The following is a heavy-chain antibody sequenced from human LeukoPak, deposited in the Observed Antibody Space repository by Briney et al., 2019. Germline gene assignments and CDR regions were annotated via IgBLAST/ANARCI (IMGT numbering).Heavy chain of an antibody. D-gene: IGHD3-16*01. CDR2: INWNGGST. Sequence: PGRSLRLSCAASGFTFDDYGMSWVRQAPGKGLEWVSGINWNGGSTGYADSVKGRFTISRDNAKNSLYLQMNSLRAEDTALYYCARDLGGPPLFDYWGQGTLVTVSS. V-gene: IGHV3-20*04. CDR1: GFTFDDYG. J-gene: IGHJ4*02. CDR3: ARDLGGPPLFDY.